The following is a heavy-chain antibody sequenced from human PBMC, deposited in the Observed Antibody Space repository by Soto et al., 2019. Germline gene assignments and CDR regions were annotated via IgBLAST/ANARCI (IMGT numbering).Heavy chain of an antibody. Sequence: QVQVVQSGAEVKKPGASVKVSCKASGYTFTSYGISWVRQAPGQGLEWMGWISGYNGNTKYAQKLQGRVTMTTDTATSTAYMELRSLRSDDTAVYYCARCVIAATGNWFDPWGQGTLVTVSS. CDR1: GYTFTSYG. J-gene: IGHJ5*02. CDR2: ISGYNGNT. CDR3: ARCVIAATGNWFDP. D-gene: IGHD6-13*01. V-gene: IGHV1-18*01.